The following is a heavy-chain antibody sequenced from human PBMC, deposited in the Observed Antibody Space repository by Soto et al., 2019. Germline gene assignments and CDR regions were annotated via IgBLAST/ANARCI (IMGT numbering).Heavy chain of an antibody. CDR1: GFSFSSFT. CDR2: IPYVGSNK. Sequence: QVQLVESGGGVVQPGRSLRLSCAASGFSFSSFTMHWVRQAPGKGLEWVAVIPYVGSNKYYAQPVKGRFTISRDNSKNTLYLQMNSLRAKDTALYYCARDHTYYYDSSGYYHLDYWGQGTLVTVSS. V-gene: IGHV3-30-3*01. D-gene: IGHD3-22*01. J-gene: IGHJ4*02. CDR3: ARDHTYYYDSSGYYHLDY.